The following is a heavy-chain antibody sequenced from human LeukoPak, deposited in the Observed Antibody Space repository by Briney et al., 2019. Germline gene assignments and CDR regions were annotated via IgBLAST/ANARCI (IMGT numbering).Heavy chain of an antibody. Sequence: GGSLRLSCAASEFTFVRYAMNWVRQAPGKGLEWVSYISSSSFKIGYADSVKGRFTISRDNSKNSLYLQMDSLSVEDTAVYYCVRDPSYGSSWYYYMDVWGKGTTVTVSS. CDR3: VRDPSYGSSWYYYMDV. CDR2: ISSSSFKI. V-gene: IGHV3-48*04. D-gene: IGHD6-13*01. CDR1: EFTFVRYA. J-gene: IGHJ6*03.